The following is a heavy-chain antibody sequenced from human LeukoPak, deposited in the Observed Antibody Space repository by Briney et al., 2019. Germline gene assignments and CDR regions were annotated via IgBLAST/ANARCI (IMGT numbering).Heavy chain of an antibody. J-gene: IGHJ5*02. D-gene: IGHD4-23*01. CDR3: ARVTPVTVGSGTPFDP. Sequence: GASVKVSCKASGYTFTSYYMHWVRQAPGQGLEWMGIINPSGGSTSYAQKFQGRVTMTRDMSTSTVYMELSSLRSEDTAVYYCARVTPVTVGSGTPFDPWGQGTLVTVSS. CDR2: INPSGGST. V-gene: IGHV1-46*01. CDR1: GYTFTSYY.